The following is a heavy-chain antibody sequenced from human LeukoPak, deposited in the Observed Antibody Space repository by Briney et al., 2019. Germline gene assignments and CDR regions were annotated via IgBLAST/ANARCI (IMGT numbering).Heavy chain of an antibody. CDR1: GFTFSIYA. Sequence: GSLRLSCAASGFTFSIYAMHWVRQAPGKGLEWVSTIRTGGGATNYADSVKGRFTISRDNSKSTLYLQMSSLRAEDTATYYCSRDPNGDYVGAFDFWGQGTLVTVSS. CDR2: IRTGGGAT. D-gene: IGHD4-17*01. V-gene: IGHV3-23*01. J-gene: IGHJ3*01. CDR3: SRDPNGDYVGAFDF.